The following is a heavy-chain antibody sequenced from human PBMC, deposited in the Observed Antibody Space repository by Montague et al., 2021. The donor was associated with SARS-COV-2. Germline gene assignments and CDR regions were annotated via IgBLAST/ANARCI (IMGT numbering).Heavy chain of an antibody. CDR1: GRSFSGYY. Sequence: SETLSLTCAVHGRSFSGYYWNWIRQPPGKGLEWIGEINHGGSTNYNPSLKSRLTISADTSKNQFSLKLTSVAAADTAVYYCARLRDGVVPSPILGVGPYYSYYYMDVWGKGTTVTVSS. CDR3: ARLRDGVVPSPILGVGPYYSYYYMDV. CDR2: INHGGST. J-gene: IGHJ6*03. D-gene: IGHD3-10*01. V-gene: IGHV4-34*01.